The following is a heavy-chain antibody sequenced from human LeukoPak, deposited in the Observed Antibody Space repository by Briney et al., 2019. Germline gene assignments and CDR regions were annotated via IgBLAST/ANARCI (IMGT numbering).Heavy chain of an antibody. J-gene: IGHJ4*02. CDR2: IIHSGVST. V-gene: IGHV3-23*01. Sequence: GGSLRLSCAASGFTFSNYVMIWVRQAPGKGLEWVSSIIHSGVSTYYADSVKGRFTISRDNSKNTLYLQMNSLRAEDTAVYYSAKVTFKDGTRDYWGQGTLVTVSS. D-gene: IGHD2/OR15-2a*01. CDR1: GFTFSNYV. CDR3: AKVTFKDGTRDY.